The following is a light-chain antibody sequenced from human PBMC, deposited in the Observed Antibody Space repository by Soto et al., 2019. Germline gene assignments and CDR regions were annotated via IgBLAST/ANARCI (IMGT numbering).Light chain of an antibody. Sequence: EIVLTQSPGTLSLSPGERATLSCRASQSVSSSYLAWYQQKPGQAPRLLIYGASSRATGIPDRFSGSGSGTDFPLTISRLEPEDFAVYYCQQYGSFPITFGQGTRLEIK. CDR2: GAS. J-gene: IGKJ5*01. CDR1: QSVSSSY. CDR3: QQYGSFPIT. V-gene: IGKV3-20*01.